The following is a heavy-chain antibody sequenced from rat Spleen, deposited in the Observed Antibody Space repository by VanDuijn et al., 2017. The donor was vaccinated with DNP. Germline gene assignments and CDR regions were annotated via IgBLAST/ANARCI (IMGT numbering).Heavy chain of an antibody. CDR3: ARGPNYGGYADYFDY. CDR2: INKDSSTI. Sequence: EVKLVESGGGLVQPGRSLKLSCAASGFNFNDYWMGWVRQAPGKGLEWIGQINKDSSTITYIPSLKDKFTISRDNDKNTLYLQMRKLGSEDTAIYYCARGPNYGGYADYFDYWGQGVMVTVSS. J-gene: IGHJ2*01. CDR1: GFNFNDYW. D-gene: IGHD1-11*01. V-gene: IGHV4-2*01.